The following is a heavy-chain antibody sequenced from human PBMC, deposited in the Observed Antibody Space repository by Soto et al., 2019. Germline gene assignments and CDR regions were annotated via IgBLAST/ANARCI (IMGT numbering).Heavy chain of an antibody. CDR2: IYYSGST. J-gene: IGHJ4*02. CDR3: ARSDGRY. V-gene: IGHV4-59*01. Sequence: QVQLQESGPGLVKPSETLSLTCTVSGGSISSYYWSWIRQPPGKGLEWIGSIYYSGSTNYNPSLKSRVSISVDTSKNQFSLKLSSVIAADTTVYYCARSDGRYWGQGTLVTVSS. CDR1: GGSISSYY.